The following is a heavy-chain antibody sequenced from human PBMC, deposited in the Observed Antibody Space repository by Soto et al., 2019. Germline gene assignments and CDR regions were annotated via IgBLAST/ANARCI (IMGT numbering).Heavy chain of an antibody. CDR1: GFSFSSYW. D-gene: IGHD3-10*01. J-gene: IGHJ6*02. CDR2: IKKDGSEK. V-gene: IGHV3-7*01. CDR3: VGDGMDV. Sequence: EVQVVESGGGLVQPGGSLRLSCEVSGFSFSSYWMSWVRQAPGKGLEWVANIKKDGSEKYYVDSVKGRFTISRDNAKNSLYLQMNRLRAEDTAVYYCVGDGMDVWGQGTTVTVSS.